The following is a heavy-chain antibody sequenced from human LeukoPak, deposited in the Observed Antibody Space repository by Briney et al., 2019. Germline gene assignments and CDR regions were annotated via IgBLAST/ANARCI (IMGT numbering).Heavy chain of an antibody. J-gene: IGHJ4*02. D-gene: IGHD4-23*01. CDR1: AGSYDIYY. CDR2: ITYRGSP. CDR3: AAYGGNWNIDS. V-gene: IGHV4-34*01. Sequence: SETLSLTCSVHAGSYDIYYWTFVRQPLGVGLEWIGEITYRGSPKYNPSLNSRVTISLNTPHRQFSLELRSVTAADTAVYYCAAYGGNWNIDSWGQGTPVTVTS.